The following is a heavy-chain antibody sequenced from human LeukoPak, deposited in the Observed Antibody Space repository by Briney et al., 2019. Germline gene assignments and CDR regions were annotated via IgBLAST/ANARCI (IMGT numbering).Heavy chain of an antibody. Sequence: PSETLSLTCAVYGGSFSGYYWSWIRQPPGKGLEWIGEINHSGSTNYIPSLKSRVTISVDTSKNQFSLKLSSVTAADTAVYYCARVLSHSSSWSYYYYYMDVWGKGTTVTASS. V-gene: IGHV4-34*01. J-gene: IGHJ6*03. CDR1: GGSFSGYY. D-gene: IGHD6-13*01. CDR3: ARVLSHSSSWSYYYYYMDV. CDR2: INHSGST.